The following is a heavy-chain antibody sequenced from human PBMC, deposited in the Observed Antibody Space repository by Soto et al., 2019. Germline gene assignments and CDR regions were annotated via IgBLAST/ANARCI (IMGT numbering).Heavy chain of an antibody. J-gene: IGHJ6*02. CDR2: INPNSGGT. CDR1: GYTFSGYY. V-gene: IGHV1-2*04. D-gene: IGHD2-2*01. Sequence: ASVKVSCKASGYTFSGYYMHWVRQAPGQGLEWMGWINPNSGGTNYAQKFQGWVTMTRDTSISTAYMELSRLRSDDTAVYYCAGTCSSTSCYEFSGYYYGMDVWGQGTTVTVSS. CDR3: AGTCSSTSCYEFSGYYYGMDV.